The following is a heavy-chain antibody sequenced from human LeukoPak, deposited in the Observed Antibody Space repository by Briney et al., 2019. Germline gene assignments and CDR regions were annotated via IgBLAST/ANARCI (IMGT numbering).Heavy chain of an antibody. CDR2: VHYSGTT. CDR3: ATGYGDFRVEGRYFYS. J-gene: IGHJ4*02. CDR1: DGSITNYD. D-gene: IGHD4-17*01. V-gene: IGHV4-59*01. Sequence: PSETLSPTCTVSDGSITNYDWSWVRQPPGKGLEFIGHVHYSGTTNYNPSLRSRVTISIDTSKKHFFLKLKSVTAADTAVYYCATGYGDFRVEGRYFYSWGQGTLVTVSS.